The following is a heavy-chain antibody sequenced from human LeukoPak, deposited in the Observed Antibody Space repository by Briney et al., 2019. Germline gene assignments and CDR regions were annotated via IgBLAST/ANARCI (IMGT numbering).Heavy chain of an antibody. CDR3: ARRNRGAWFDA. V-gene: IGHV4-59*11. CDR2: MYYSGSS. D-gene: IGHD3-10*01. Sequence: PAGTLSLTCAVSGASISSHDWSWIRQAPGKGLEWIGYMYYSGSSNYNPALKSRVTISVDTSKNQFSLKMISVTPADTAVFYCARRNRGAWFDAWGQGTLVTVSS. CDR1: GASISSHD. J-gene: IGHJ5*02.